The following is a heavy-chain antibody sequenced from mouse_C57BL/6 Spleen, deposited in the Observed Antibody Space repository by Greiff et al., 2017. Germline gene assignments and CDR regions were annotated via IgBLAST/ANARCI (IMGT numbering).Heavy chain of an antibody. CDR1: GYAFSSSW. D-gene: IGHD1-1*01. Sequence: QVQLQQSGPELVKPGASVKISCKASGYAFSSSWMNWVQQWPGKGLEWIGRIYPGDGDTNYNGKFNGKATLTADKSSSTAYMQLSSLTSEDSAVYFCARTPVVAPYFDVWGTGTTVTVSS. V-gene: IGHV1-82*01. J-gene: IGHJ1*03. CDR3: ARTPVVAPYFDV. CDR2: IYPGDGDT.